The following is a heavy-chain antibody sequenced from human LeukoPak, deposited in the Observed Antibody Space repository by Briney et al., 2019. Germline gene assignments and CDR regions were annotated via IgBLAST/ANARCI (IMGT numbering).Heavy chain of an antibody. Sequence: SETLSLTCTVSGGSISSSSYYWGWIRQPPGKGLEWIGSIYYSGSTYYNPSLKSRVTMSVDTSKNQFSLKLSSVTAADTAVYYCASTDSSGYITDYWGQGTLVTVSS. J-gene: IGHJ4*02. D-gene: IGHD3-22*01. CDR2: IYYSGST. V-gene: IGHV4-39*07. CDR3: ASTDSSGYITDY. CDR1: GGSISSSSYY.